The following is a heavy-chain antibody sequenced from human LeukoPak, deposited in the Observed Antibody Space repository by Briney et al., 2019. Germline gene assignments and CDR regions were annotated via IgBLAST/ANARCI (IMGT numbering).Heavy chain of an antibody. Sequence: ASVKVSCKASGYTFNDYQMHWVRQAPGQGLEWMGYINPHSGGTSSPQKFQGRVAMTTDTSISSAYMELSSLISDDTAMYYCVREGNELLSKDFDYWGQGTLVTVSS. CDR1: GYTFNDYQ. CDR2: INPHSGGT. D-gene: IGHD2-21*02. J-gene: IGHJ4*02. CDR3: VREGNELLSKDFDY. V-gene: IGHV1-2*02.